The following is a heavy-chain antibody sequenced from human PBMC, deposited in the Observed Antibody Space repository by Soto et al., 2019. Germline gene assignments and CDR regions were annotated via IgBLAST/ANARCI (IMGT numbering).Heavy chain of an antibody. D-gene: IGHD6-19*01. Sequence: EVQLVESGGDLVQRGGSLRLSCVASGFTFSVYGMNWVRQAPGKGLEWFSYITSDTKTIKYADSVKGRFTISRDNAKNSVYLQMNSLRDEDTAVYYCARSVEGHFDYWGQGTVVTVSS. V-gene: IGHV3-48*02. CDR2: ITSDTKTI. CDR1: GFTFSVYG. CDR3: ARSVEGHFDY. J-gene: IGHJ4*02.